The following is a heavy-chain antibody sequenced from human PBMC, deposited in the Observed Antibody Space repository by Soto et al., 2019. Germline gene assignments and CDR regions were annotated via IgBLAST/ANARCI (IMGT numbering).Heavy chain of an antibody. CDR3: AAYTASIDY. CDR1: GASISSGGYS. CDR2: IYHSGST. Sequence: QLQLQESGSGLVKPSQTLSLTCAVSGASISSGGYSWSWIRQPPGKGLEWIGYIYHSGSTYYNPSLKSRVTISVDRSKNQFSLRLSSVTAADTAVYYCAAYTASIDYWGQGTLVTVSS. V-gene: IGHV4-30-2*01. J-gene: IGHJ4*02. D-gene: IGHD2-2*02.